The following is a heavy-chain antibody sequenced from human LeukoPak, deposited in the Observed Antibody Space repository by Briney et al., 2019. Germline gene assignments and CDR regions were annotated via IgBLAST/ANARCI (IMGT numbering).Heavy chain of an antibody. CDR3: ARWGTYASTSNWFDP. V-gene: IGHV4-59*12. Sequence: PSETLSLTCTVSGGSISSYYWSWIRQPPGKGLEWIGYIYYSGSTNYNPSLKSRVTISVDTSKNQFSLRLSSVTAADTAVYYCARWGTYASTSNWFDPWDQGTLVTVSS. CDR1: GGSISSYY. D-gene: IGHD2-2*01. CDR2: IYYSGST. J-gene: IGHJ5*02.